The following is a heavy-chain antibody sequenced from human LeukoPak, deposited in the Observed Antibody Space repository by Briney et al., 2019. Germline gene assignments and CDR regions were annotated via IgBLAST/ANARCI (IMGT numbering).Heavy chain of an antibody. Sequence: GGSLRLSCAASGFSFSNYGMHWVRQAPGKGLEWVAVIWYDGSNKYYADSVKGRFTISRDNSKNTLYLQMNSLRAEDTAVYYCAAHTRLRGRVRGMDVWGQGTTVTVSS. D-gene: IGHD4-17*01. CDR1: GFSFSNYG. CDR2: IWYDGSNK. V-gene: IGHV3-30*02. J-gene: IGHJ6*02. CDR3: AAHTRLRGRVRGMDV.